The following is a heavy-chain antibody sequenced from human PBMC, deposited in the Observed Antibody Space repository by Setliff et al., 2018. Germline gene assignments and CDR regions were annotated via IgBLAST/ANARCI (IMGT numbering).Heavy chain of an antibody. CDR1: GGSISSGDYY. Sequence: PSETLSLTCTVSGGSISSGDYYWSWIRQPPGKGLEWIGYIYYSGSTYYNPSLKSRVTISVDTSKNQFSLKLSSVTAADTAIYYCARYDSSGYSENYYFDYWGQGTLVTVSS. CDR2: IYYSGST. CDR3: ARYDSSGYSENYYFDY. V-gene: IGHV4-30-4*08. J-gene: IGHJ4*02. D-gene: IGHD3-22*01.